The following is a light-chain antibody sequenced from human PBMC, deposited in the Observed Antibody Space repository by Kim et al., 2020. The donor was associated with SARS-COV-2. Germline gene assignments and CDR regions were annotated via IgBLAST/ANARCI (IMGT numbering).Light chain of an antibody. CDR3: ATWDDSLNAVV. J-gene: IGLJ2*01. V-gene: IGLV1-44*01. CDR2: TNN. CDR1: NSNIGTNA. Sequence: QPVLTQPPSVFGPPGQRVTISCSGSNSNIGTNAVNWYHQLPGTAPKLLIYTNNQRLLGVPDRFSGSKSGTLASLAISGLQSEDEAIYYCATWDDSLNAVVFGGGTQLAVL.